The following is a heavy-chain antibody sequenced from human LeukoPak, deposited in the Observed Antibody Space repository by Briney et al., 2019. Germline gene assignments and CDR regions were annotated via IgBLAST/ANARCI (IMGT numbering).Heavy chain of an antibody. CDR2: IYSGGST. V-gene: IGHV3-53*01. CDR3: ARDGYSGYHWLN. Sequence: PGGSLRLSFAASGVTVSTDYMTWVRQAPGKGLEWVSCIYSGGSTYYADSVKGRFTISRDSSENTLHLQMNNLRAEDTAVYYCARDGYSGYHWLNWGQGTLVTVSS. D-gene: IGHD5-12*01. CDR1: GVTVSTDY. J-gene: IGHJ4*02.